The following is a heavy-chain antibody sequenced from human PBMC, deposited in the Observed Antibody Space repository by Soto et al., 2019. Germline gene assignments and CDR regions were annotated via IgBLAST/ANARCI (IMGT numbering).Heavy chain of an antibody. V-gene: IGHV1-69*13. CDR2: IIPIFATA. CDR1: GGTFSSYA. J-gene: IGHJ6*02. Sequence: ASVKVSCKASGGTFSSYAINWVRQAPGQGLEWMGGIIPIFATADYAQKFQGRVTITADESTSTAYMELRSLRSDDTAVYYCARAVVVPAVDYYYGMDVWGQGTTVTVSS. CDR3: ARAVVVPAVDYYYGMDV. D-gene: IGHD2-2*01.